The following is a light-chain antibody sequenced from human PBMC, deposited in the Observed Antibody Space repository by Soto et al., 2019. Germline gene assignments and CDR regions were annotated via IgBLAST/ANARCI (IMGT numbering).Light chain of an antibody. Sequence: EIVLTQSPRTLSLSPGERSTLSCRAIESLRSTYLVWYQQKPGQAPRLLIYGTSIRATGIPERFSGSGSGTGFTLTISSLQSEDFAVYYCQQYNYWPRTFGQGTKVDIK. V-gene: IGKV3-20*01. CDR3: QQYNYWPRT. J-gene: IGKJ1*01. CDR2: GTS. CDR1: ESLRSTY.